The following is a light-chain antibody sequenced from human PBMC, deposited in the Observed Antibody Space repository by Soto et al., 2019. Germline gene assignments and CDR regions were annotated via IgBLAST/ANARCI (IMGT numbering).Light chain of an antibody. CDR3: SSFAGGNNFWV. CDR2: EVA. Sequence: QSALTQPPSASGSPGQSLTLSCTGTSSDVGAYNYVSWYQQYPGKAPKLMIYEVARRPSGVPDRFSGSKSGSTASLTVSGLQAEDEADYYCSSFAGGNNFWVIGGGTQLTVL. J-gene: IGLJ2*01. V-gene: IGLV2-8*01. CDR1: SSDVGAYNY.